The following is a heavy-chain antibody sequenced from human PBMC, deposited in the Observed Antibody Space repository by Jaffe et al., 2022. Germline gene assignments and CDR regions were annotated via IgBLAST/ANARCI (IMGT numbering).Heavy chain of an antibody. CDR1: GGSISSNHW. CDR3: ARVLEHTIGSTALDY. D-gene: IGHD1-1*01. V-gene: IGHV4-4*02. CDR2: IFHSGNI. J-gene: IGHJ4*02. Sequence: QVQLQESGPGLVKPSGTLFLTCTVSGGSISSNHWWNWVRQPPGKGLEWIGEIFHSGNINYSPALKSRVTISVDKSKNQFSLKLSSVTAADTAVYYCARVLEHTIGSTALDYWGQGTLVTVSS.